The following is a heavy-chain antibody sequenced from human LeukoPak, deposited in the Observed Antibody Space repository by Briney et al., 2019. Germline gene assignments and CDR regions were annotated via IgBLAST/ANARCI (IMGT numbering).Heavy chain of an antibody. CDR2: ISSSSSTI. Sequence: GGSLRLSCTASGFTFSSYGMHWVRQAPGKGLEWVSYISSSSSTIYYADSVKGRFTISRDNAKNSLYLQMNSLRAEDTAVYYCARNSSPGAFGIWGQGTMVTVSS. V-gene: IGHV3-48*04. J-gene: IGHJ3*02. CDR1: GFTFSSYG. D-gene: IGHD3-22*01. CDR3: ARNSSPGAFGI.